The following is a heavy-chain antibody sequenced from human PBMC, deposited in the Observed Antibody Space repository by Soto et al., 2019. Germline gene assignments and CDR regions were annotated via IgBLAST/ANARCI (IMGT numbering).Heavy chain of an antibody. V-gene: IGHV3-48*01. CDR2: ISSSSSTI. CDR3: ARVSGELRHAFDI. J-gene: IGHJ3*02. D-gene: IGHD1-26*01. CDR1: GFNFSSYS. Sequence: GGSLRLSCAASGFNFSSYSMNWVRQAPGKGLEWVSYISSSSSTIYYADSVKGRFTISRDNAKNSLYLQMNSLRAEDTAVYYCARVSGELRHAFDIWGQGTMVTVSS.